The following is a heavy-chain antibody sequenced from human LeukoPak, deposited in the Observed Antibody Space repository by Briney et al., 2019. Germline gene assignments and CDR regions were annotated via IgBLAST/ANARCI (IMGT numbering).Heavy chain of an antibody. J-gene: IGHJ5*02. V-gene: IGHV4-31*03. CDR2: IFSSGDP. CDR1: GGSISSSGSY. CDR3: ARGYSSGYGWFDP. Sequence: PSQTLSLTCSVSGGSISSSGSYWSWIRQPPERGLEWIGYIFSSGDPYYNPSLKSRLTIAVDTSTKQFSLKLSSVTAADTAVYHCARGYSSGYGWFDPWGQGTLVTVSS. D-gene: IGHD5-18*01.